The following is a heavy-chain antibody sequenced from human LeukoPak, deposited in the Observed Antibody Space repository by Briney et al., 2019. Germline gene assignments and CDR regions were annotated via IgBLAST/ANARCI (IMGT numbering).Heavy chain of an antibody. J-gene: IGHJ4*02. Sequence: SGGCLRLSCAASVFTVSSNYMSWVRQAPGKGLGWVSAIYSSGSTYYAASVKGRFTISRDNSKNTLYPQMSSLRAEDTAVYYCASRSLWYGEDYWGQGTLVTVSS. CDR3: ASRSLWYGEDY. D-gene: IGHD3-10*01. CDR1: VFTVSSNY. CDR2: IYSSGST. V-gene: IGHV3-53*01.